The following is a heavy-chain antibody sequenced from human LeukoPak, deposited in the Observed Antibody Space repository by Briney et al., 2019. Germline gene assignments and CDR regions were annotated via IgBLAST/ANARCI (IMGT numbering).Heavy chain of an antibody. CDR2: ISAYNGNT. CDR1: GYTFTSYG. CDR3: ARPGYDSSGYYYGYFDY. J-gene: IGHJ4*02. Sequence: ASVKVSCKASGYTFTSYGISWVRQAPGQGLEWMGRISAYNGNTNYAQKLQGRVTMTTDTSTSTAYMELRSLRSDDTAVYYCARPGYDSSGYYYGYFDYWGQGTLVTVSS. V-gene: IGHV1-18*01. D-gene: IGHD3-22*01.